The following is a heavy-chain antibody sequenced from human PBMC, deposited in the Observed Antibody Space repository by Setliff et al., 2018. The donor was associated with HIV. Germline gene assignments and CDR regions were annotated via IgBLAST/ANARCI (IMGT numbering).Heavy chain of an antibody. CDR2: INAGNGDT. CDR3: ARDGGGSTKGAFDI. D-gene: IGHD1-26*01. Sequence: VASVKVSCKASGYTFTGYAMHWVRQAPGQRLECMGWINAGNGDTKYSQNFQGRVTITRDTSASTAYMDLSSLRSEDTAVYYCARDGGGSTKGAFDIWGQGTMVTVSS. J-gene: IGHJ3*02. CDR1: GYTFTGYA. V-gene: IGHV1-3*01.